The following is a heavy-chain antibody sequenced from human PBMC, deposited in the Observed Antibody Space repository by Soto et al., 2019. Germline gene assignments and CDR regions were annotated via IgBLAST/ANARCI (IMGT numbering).Heavy chain of an antibody. CDR2: IYYSGST. CDR3: ARGGAYYDYVWGSYRLLDY. V-gene: IGHV4-61*01. CDR1: GGSVSSGSYY. J-gene: IGHJ4*02. D-gene: IGHD3-16*02. Sequence: QVQLQESGPGLVKPSETLSLTCTVSGGSVSSGSYYWSWIRQPPGKGLEWIGYIYYSGSTNYNPSLKGRVTISVDTSKNRFSLKLSSVTAADTAVYYCARGGAYYDYVWGSYRLLDYWGQGTLVTVSS.